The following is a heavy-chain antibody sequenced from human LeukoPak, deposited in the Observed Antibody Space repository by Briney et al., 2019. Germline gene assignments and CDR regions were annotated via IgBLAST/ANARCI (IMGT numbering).Heavy chain of an antibody. J-gene: IGHJ4*02. Sequence: KPSETLSLTCTVSGGSISSSSSYWGWIRPPPGKGLDWIGNIYYGGSTYDNASIKSRVTLSVEASKNQFSLKLSSVTAAETAVYFCATVGSITGTFDYWGQGILVTVSS. D-gene: IGHD1-14*01. CDR1: GGSISSSSSY. CDR2: IYYGGST. V-gene: IGHV4-39*01. CDR3: ATVGSITGTFDY.